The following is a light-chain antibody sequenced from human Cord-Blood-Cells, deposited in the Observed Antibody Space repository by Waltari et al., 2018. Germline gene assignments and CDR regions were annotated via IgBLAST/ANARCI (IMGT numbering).Light chain of an antibody. CDR2: EGS. CDR1: SRDVGSYNL. J-gene: IGLJ2*01. CDR3: CSYAGSSTLV. V-gene: IGLV2-23*01. Sequence: QSALTQPASVSGSPGPSITIPCTGTSRDVGSYNLVSWYQQHPGKAPKLIIYEGSKRPSGVSNRFSGSKSGNTASLTISGLQAEDEADYYCCSYAGSSTLVFGGGTKLTVL.